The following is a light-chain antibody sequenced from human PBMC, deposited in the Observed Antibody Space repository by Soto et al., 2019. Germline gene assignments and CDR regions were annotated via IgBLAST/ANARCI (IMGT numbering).Light chain of an antibody. CDR1: QGISSY. CDR2: GAS. V-gene: IGKV1-9*01. Sequence: QLTQSPSSLSASVGDRVTITCRASQGISSYFAWYQQKPGKAPKLLIYGASTLQSGVPSRFSGSGSGSEFTLTIDTLQSEDFAVYYCQQYHNWLPITFGQWTRLEI. CDR3: QQYHNWLPIT. J-gene: IGKJ5*01.